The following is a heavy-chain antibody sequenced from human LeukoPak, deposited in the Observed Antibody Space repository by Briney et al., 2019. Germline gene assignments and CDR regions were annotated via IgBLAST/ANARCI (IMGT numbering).Heavy chain of an antibody. V-gene: IGHV4-61*01. J-gene: IGHJ5*02. CDR3: ARGYDFWSGYYNWFDP. CDR2: IYYSGST. Sequence: SETLSLTCTVSGGSVSSGSYYWSSIRQPPGKGLEWIGYIYYSGSTNYNPSLKSRVTISVDTSKNQFSLKLSSVTAADTAVYYCARGYDFWSGYYNWFDPWGQGTLVTVSS. D-gene: IGHD3-3*01. CDR1: GGSVSSGSYY.